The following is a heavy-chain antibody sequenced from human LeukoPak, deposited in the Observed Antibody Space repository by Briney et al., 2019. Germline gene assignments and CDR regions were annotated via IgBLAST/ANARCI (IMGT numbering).Heavy chain of an antibody. Sequence: GASVKVSCKVSGYTLTELSMHWVRQAPGQGLEWMGWISAYNGNTNYAQKLQGRVTMTTDTSTSTAYMELRSLRSDDTAVYYCARARSYGTFGYWGQGTLVTVSS. J-gene: IGHJ4*02. D-gene: IGHD3-16*01. CDR2: ISAYNGNT. V-gene: IGHV1-18*01. CDR1: GYTLTELS. CDR3: ARARSYGTFGY.